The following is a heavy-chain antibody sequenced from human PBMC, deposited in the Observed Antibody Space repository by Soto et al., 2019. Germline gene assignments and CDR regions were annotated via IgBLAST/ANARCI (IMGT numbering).Heavy chain of an antibody. CDR1: GGSISNSY. J-gene: IGHJ6*02. V-gene: IGHV4-59*08. Sequence: QVQLQESGPGLVRPSETLSLTCTVSGGSISNSYWSWIRQSPGKGLEWIGYIYSSGSTNYNPSPTNRGSISLATSTNHFSLKLSSLIAADTAVYYCARHSPPFFYGSGPWDVWGQGTTVTVSS. D-gene: IGHD3-10*01. CDR2: IYSSGST. CDR3: ARHSPPFFYGSGPWDV.